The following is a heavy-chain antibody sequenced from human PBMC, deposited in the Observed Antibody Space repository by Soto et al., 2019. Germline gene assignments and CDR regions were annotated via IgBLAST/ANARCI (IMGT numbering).Heavy chain of an antibody. CDR3: ARDRVYYYDSSDYLGAFDF. V-gene: IGHV3-21*01. CDR2: ISRSGSYI. D-gene: IGHD3-22*01. J-gene: IGHJ3*01. Sequence: EVQLVESGGGLVKPGGSLRLSCAASGFTFSSYSMNWVRQAPGKGLEWVSSISRSGSYIYYADSVKGRFTVSRDNAKNSLYLQMNSLRAEDTAVYYCARDRVYYYDSSDYLGAFDFWGQGTMVTVSS. CDR1: GFTFSSYS.